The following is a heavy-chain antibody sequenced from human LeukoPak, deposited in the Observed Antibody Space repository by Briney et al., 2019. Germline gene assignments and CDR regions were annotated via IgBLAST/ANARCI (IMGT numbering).Heavy chain of an antibody. V-gene: IGHV3-49*04. CDR2: IRSKAYGGTT. CDR3: TRDLGDCSGGSCLNWFDP. CDR1: GFTVSSNY. Sequence: GGSLRLSCVTSGFTVSSNYMSWVRQAPGKGLEWVGFIRSKAYGGTTEYAASVKGRLTISRDDSKSIAYLQMNSLKTEDTAVYYCTRDLGDCSGGSCLNWFDPWGQGTLVTVSS. J-gene: IGHJ5*02. D-gene: IGHD2-15*01.